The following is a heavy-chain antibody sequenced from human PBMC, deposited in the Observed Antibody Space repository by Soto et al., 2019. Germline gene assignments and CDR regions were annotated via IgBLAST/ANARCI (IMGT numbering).Heavy chain of an antibody. CDR1: GYXFTSYW. CDR3: ARSRRLSNYYYYGMDV. V-gene: IGHV5-10-1*01. J-gene: IGHJ6*02. D-gene: IGHD3-16*02. CDR2: IDPSDSYT. Sequence: PXEXLKISCKCSGYXFTSYWVIWVRQMPGKGLEWMGRIDPSDSYTNYSPYFKGQVNISAEKSISTAYLQWSSLKASDTAMYYCARSRRLSNYYYYGMDVWGQGTTGTVS.